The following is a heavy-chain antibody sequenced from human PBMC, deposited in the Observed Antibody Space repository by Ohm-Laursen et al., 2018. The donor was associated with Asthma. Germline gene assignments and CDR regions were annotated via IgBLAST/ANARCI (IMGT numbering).Heavy chain of an antibody. Sequence: ASVKVSCNASGYTFTSYDINWVRQATGQGLEWMGWMNPNSGNTGYAQKFQGRVAMTRNTSISTAYMELSSLRSEDTAVYYCARRGWFRESGPTDYWGQGTLVTVSS. D-gene: IGHD3-10*01. V-gene: IGHV1-8*01. CDR1: GYTFTSYD. J-gene: IGHJ4*02. CDR3: ARRGWFRESGPTDY. CDR2: MNPNSGNT.